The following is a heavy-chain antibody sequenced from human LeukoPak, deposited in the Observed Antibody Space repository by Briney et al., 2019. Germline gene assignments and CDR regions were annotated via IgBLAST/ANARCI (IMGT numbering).Heavy chain of an antibody. CDR1: GFTFSSYA. CDR2: ISGSGGST. CDR3: AKDIITMIVVGTVFDY. J-gene: IGHJ4*02. Sequence: PGGSLRLSCAASGFTFSSYAMSWVRQAPGKGLEWVSAISGSGGSTYYADSVKGRFTISRDNSKNTLYLQMNSLRAEDTAVYYCAKDIITMIVVGTVFDYWGQGTLVTVSS. D-gene: IGHD3-22*01. V-gene: IGHV3-23*01.